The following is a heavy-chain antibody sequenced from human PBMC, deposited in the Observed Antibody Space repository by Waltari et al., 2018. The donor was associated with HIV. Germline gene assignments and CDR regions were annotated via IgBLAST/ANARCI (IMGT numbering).Heavy chain of an antibody. Sequence: QVQLVQSGAEVTKPGASVKVSCKASGSTFTSYDIKWVRHATGQGLEWLGWMNPNSGNTGYAQRFQGRVTMTRNTSISTAYMELSSLRSEDTAVYFCARGPQDYPKYYFDYWGQGTLVTVSS. J-gene: IGHJ4*02. CDR3: ARGPQDYPKYYFDY. CDR1: GSTFTSYD. CDR2: MNPNSGNT. V-gene: IGHV1-8*01. D-gene: IGHD4-17*01.